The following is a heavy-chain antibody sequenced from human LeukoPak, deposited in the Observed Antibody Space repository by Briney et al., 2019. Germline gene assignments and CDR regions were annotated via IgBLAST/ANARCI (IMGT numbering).Heavy chain of an antibody. J-gene: IGHJ4*02. CDR1: GYTFTNYD. CDR2: MNPNSGNT. CDR3: ARGRRFREGSGYYQYYFDY. V-gene: IGHV1-8*03. D-gene: IGHD3-22*01. Sequence: GASVKVSCKASGYTFTNYDINWVRQATGQGLEWMGWMNPNSGNTGYAQKFQGRVTITRNTSISTAYMELSGLRSEDTAVYYCARGRRFREGSGYYQYYFDYWGQGTLVTVSS.